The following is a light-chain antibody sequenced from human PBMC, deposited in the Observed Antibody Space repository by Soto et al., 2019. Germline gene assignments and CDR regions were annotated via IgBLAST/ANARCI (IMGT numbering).Light chain of an antibody. CDR2: DVS. J-gene: IGLJ1*01. Sequence: QSVLTQPRSVSGSPGQSVTISCTGTSSDVGGYNFVSWYQQHPGKVPRLVIYDVSQRPSGVPDRFSGSRSGNTASLTISGLRTEDEADYYCCSYAGTYTFYVFGSGTKLTVL. V-gene: IGLV2-11*01. CDR3: CSYAGTYTFYV. CDR1: SSDVGGYNF.